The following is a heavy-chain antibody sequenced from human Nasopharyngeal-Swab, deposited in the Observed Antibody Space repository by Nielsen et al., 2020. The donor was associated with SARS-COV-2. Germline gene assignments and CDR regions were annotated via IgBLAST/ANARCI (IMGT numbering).Heavy chain of an antibody. CDR2: INQSEST. CDR1: GGSLSGYY. V-gene: IGHV4-34*01. CDR3: ARGISYRITIFEVVIRGDDAFDF. J-gene: IGHJ3*01. Sequence: SETLSLTCAVYGGSLSGYYWSWIRQPPGKGLEWIGEINQSESTNHNPPLRSRVTISVDKSKNQFSLKMNSVTAADTAVYYCARGISYRITIFEVVIRGDDAFDFWGQGTMVSVSS. D-gene: IGHD3-3*01.